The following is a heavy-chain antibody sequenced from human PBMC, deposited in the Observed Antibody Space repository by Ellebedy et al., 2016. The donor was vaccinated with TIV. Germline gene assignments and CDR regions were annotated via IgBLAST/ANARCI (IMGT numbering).Heavy chain of an antibody. CDR2: ISHSGNT. CDR3: ARVRLRGVMGDAFDI. CDR1: GGSISSGGYS. V-gene: IGHV4-30-2*01. Sequence: MPSETLSLTCAVSGGSISSGGYSWSWNRQRPGEGLEWIGYISHSGNTYYNPSLKSRVTISVDRSKNQFSLKLSYVTAADTAVYYCARVRLRGVMGDAFDIWGQGTMVTVSS. D-gene: IGHD3-10*01. J-gene: IGHJ3*02.